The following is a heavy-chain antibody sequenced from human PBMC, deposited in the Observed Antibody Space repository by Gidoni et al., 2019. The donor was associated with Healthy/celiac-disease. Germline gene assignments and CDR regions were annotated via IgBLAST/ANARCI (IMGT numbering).Heavy chain of an antibody. CDR3: AKAGVIVVVIRDYYFDY. D-gene: IGHD3-22*01. J-gene: IGHJ4*02. Sequence: EVQLVESGGGLVQPGGSLRLSCAASGFTFSSYAMSWVRQAPGKGLGWASAISGSGGSTYYADSVKVRFTISRDNSKNTLYLQMNSLRAEDTAVYYCAKAGVIVVVIRDYYFDYWGQGTLVTVSS. V-gene: IGHV3-23*04. CDR1: GFTFSSYA. CDR2: ISGSGGST.